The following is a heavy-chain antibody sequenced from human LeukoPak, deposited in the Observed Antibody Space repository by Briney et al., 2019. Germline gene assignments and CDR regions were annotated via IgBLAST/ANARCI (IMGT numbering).Heavy chain of an antibody. Sequence: GGSLRLSCAASGFTFSNYGMHWVRQAPGKGLEWVAVISYDGSNKYYADSVKGRFTISRDNSKSTLYLQMISLGTEDTAVYYCAKYSSSSNYYYGMDVWGQGTTVTVSS. V-gene: IGHV3-30*18. CDR1: GFTFSNYG. D-gene: IGHD6-6*01. CDR3: AKYSSSSNYYYGMDV. CDR2: ISYDGSNK. J-gene: IGHJ6*02.